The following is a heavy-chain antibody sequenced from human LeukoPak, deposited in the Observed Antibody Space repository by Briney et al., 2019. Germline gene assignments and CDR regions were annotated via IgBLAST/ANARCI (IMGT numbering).Heavy chain of an antibody. J-gene: IGHJ4*02. D-gene: IGHD5-18*01. Sequence: PSETLSLTCTVSGGSISSGSYYWSWIRQPAGKGLEWIGRIYTSGSTNYNPSLKSQVTISVDTSKNQFSLKLSSVTAADTAVYYCARGYSYGYSYWGQGTLVTASS. V-gene: IGHV4-61*02. CDR1: GGSISSGSYY. CDR2: IYTSGST. CDR3: ARGYSYGYSY.